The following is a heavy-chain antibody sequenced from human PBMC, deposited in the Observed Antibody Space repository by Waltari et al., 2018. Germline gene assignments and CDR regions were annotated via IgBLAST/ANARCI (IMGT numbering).Heavy chain of an antibody. J-gene: IGHJ4*02. D-gene: IGHD5-12*01. CDR2: IYYSGST. V-gene: IGHV4-59*11. CDR3: ARGVEMATND. CDR1: GGSISSHY. Sequence: QVQLQESGPGLVKPSETLSLTCTVSGGSISSHYWRWIRQPPGKRLEWIGYIYYSGSTNYNPSLKSRVTISVDTSKNQFSLKLSSVTAADTAVYYCARGVEMATNDWGQGTLVTVSS.